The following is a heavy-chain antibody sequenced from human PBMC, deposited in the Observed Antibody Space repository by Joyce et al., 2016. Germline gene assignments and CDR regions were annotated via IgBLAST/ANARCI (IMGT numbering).Heavy chain of an antibody. CDR3: ARGGYHGPYYFDY. D-gene: IGHD3-22*01. J-gene: IGHJ4*02. V-gene: IGHV1-2*02. Sequence: QVQLVQSGAEVKKPGASVKVSCKASGYTVTDYYMHWVRQAPGKGLEWMGCINPNSGGTNYAQKFQGRVTMTRDTAVSTAYMELGRLRSDDTAVYYCARGGYHGPYYFDYWGQGTLVTVSS. CDR2: INPNSGGT. CDR1: GYTVTDYY.